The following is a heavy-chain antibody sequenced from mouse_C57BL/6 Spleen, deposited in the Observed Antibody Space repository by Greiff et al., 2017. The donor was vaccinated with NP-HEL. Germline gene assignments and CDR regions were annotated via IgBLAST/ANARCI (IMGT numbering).Heavy chain of an antibody. D-gene: IGHD3-3*01. CDR1: GYTFTSYW. Sequence: VQLQQPGAELVMPGASVKLSCKASGYTFTSYWMHWVKQRPGQGLEWIGEIDPSDSYTNYNQKFKGKSTLTVDKSSSPAYMQLSSLTSEDSAVYYCAGYGTQGHPFAYWGQGTLVTVSA. CDR2: IDPSDSYT. CDR3: AGYGTQGHPFAY. V-gene: IGHV1-69*01. J-gene: IGHJ3*01.